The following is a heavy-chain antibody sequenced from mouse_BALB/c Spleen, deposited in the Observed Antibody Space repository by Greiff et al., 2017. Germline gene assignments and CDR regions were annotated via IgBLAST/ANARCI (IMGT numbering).Heavy chain of an antibody. CDR2: ISYDGSN. Sequence: EVKLQESGPGLVKPSQSLSLTCSVTGYSITSGYYWNWIRQFPGNKLEWMGYISYDGSNNYNPSLKNRISITRDTSKNQFFLKLNSVTTEDTATYYCAILGTTVVAPLGYWGQGTTLTVSS. J-gene: IGHJ2*01. D-gene: IGHD1-1*01. CDR3: AILGTTVVAPLGY. V-gene: IGHV3-6*02. CDR1: GYSITSGYY.